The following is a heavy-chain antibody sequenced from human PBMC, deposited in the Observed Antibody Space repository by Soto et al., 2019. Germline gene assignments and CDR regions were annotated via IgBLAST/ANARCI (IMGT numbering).Heavy chain of an antibody. CDR3: ARDKSSPKDIVVVVAATPEDYYYTAV. D-gene: IGHD2-15*01. J-gene: IGHJ6*03. V-gene: IGHV3-21*01. Sequence: KGLEWVSSNSSSSSYIYYADSVKGRFTISRDNAKNSLYLQMNSLRAEDTAVYYCARDKSSPKDIVVVVAATPEDYYYTAVWRNGTTV. CDR2: NSSSSSYI.